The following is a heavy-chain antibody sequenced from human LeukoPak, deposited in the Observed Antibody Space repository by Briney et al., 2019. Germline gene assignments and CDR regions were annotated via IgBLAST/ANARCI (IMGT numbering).Heavy chain of an antibody. CDR2: ISAYNGNT. CDR1: GYTFTSYG. Sequence: GASVKVSCKASGYTFTSYGISWVRQAPGQGLEWMGWISAYNGNTNYAQKLQGRVTMTTDTSMTTAHMELRSLRSDDTAVYYCARDGWNYGKNPFDIWGQGTMVTVSS. D-gene: IGHD1-7*01. CDR3: ARDGWNYGKNPFDI. V-gene: IGHV1-18*01. J-gene: IGHJ3*02.